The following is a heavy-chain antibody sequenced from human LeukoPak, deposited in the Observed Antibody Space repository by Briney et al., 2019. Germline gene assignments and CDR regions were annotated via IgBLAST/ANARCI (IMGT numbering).Heavy chain of an antibody. V-gene: IGHV4-39*07. Sequence: SETLSLTCTVSGGSISSSSYYWGWIRQPPGKGLEWIGSIYYDGSTYYNPSLKSRVTITVDTSKNQFSLKLSSVTAADTAVYYCARRGSGLNWFDPWGQGTLVTVSS. D-gene: IGHD6-19*01. CDR3: ARRGSGLNWFDP. CDR2: IYYDGST. J-gene: IGHJ5*02. CDR1: GGSISSSSYY.